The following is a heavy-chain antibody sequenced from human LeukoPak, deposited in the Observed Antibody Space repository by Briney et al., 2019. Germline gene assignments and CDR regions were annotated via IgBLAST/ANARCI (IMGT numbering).Heavy chain of an antibody. Sequence: SETLSLTCTVSGDSISSYYWSWIRQPPGKGLEWIGYIYYSGSTDYNPSLKSRVTISVDTSKNQFSLKLSSVTAADTAVYYCAREGSGWGGGYYYTDVWGKGTTVTVSS. D-gene: IGHD6-19*01. V-gene: IGHV4-59*01. CDR2: IYYSGST. J-gene: IGHJ6*03. CDR1: GDSISSYY. CDR3: AREGSGWGGGYYYTDV.